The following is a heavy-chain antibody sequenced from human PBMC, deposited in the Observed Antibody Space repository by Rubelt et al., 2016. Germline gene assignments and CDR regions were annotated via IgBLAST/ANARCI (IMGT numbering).Heavy chain of an antibody. Sequence: QVQLQQWGAGLLKPSETLSLTCAVYGGSFSGYYWSWIRQPPGKGLEWIGEINHSGSTNYNPSLKSGGTISVYTSKNQFSLKLSSVTAADTAVYYCARAFGVDQLDYWGQGTLVTVSS. CDR3: ARAFGVDQLDY. D-gene: IGHD3-3*01. CDR1: GGSFSGYY. CDR2: INHSGST. V-gene: IGHV4-34*01. J-gene: IGHJ4*02.